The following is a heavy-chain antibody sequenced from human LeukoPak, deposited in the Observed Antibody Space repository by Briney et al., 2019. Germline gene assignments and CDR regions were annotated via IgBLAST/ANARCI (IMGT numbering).Heavy chain of an antibody. D-gene: IGHD2-2*02. CDR3: ARAIDQLLYGFFDY. Sequence: GGSLRLSCAASGFTFSSYAMHWVRQALGKGLEWVAVISYDGSNKYYADSVKGRFTISRDNSKNTLYLQMNSLRAEDTAVYYCARAIDQLLYGFFDYWGQGTLVTVSS. J-gene: IGHJ4*02. V-gene: IGHV3-30*01. CDR1: GFTFSSYA. CDR2: ISYDGSNK.